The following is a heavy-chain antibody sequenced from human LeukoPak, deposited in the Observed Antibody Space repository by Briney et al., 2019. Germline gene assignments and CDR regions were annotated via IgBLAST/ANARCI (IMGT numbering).Heavy chain of an antibody. V-gene: IGHV4-30-2*01. Sequence: PSQTLSLTCTVSGGSISSGGYYWSWIRQPPGKGLEWIGYIYHSGSTYYNPSLKSRVTISVDRSKNQFSLKLSSVTAADTAVYYCASGGTNGVPRDGFRLDHYFDYWGQGTLVAVSS. D-gene: IGHD2-8*01. CDR1: GGSISSGGYY. J-gene: IGHJ4*02. CDR3: ASGGTNGVPRDGFRLDHYFDY. CDR2: IYHSGST.